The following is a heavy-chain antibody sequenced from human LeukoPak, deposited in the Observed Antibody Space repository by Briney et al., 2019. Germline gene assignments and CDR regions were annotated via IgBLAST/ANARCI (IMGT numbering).Heavy chain of an antibody. V-gene: IGHV4-59*12. CDR2: IYYSGST. Sequence: SETLSLTCSVSGGSISSYYWSWIRQPPGKGLEWIGSIYYSGSTYYNPSLKSRVTISVDTSKNQFSLKLSSVTAADTAVYYCARAITIFGVVTQSYYFDYWGQGTLVTVSS. CDR1: GGSISSYY. J-gene: IGHJ4*02. CDR3: ARAITIFGVVTQSYYFDY. D-gene: IGHD3-3*01.